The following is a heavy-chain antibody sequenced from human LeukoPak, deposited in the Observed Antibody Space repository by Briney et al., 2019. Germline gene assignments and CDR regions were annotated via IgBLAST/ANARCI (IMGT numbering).Heavy chain of an antibody. V-gene: IGHV3-74*01. CDR3: ARVGVVPAAISPYYYGMDV. CDR2: INSDGSST. CDR1: GFTFSSYW. D-gene: IGHD2-2*01. Sequence: PGGSLRLSCAASGFTFSSYWMHWVRQAPGKGLVWVSRINSDGSSTSYADSVKGRFTISRDNAKNTLYLQMNSLRAEDTAVYYCARVGVVPAAISPYYYGMDVRGKGTTVTVSS. J-gene: IGHJ6*04.